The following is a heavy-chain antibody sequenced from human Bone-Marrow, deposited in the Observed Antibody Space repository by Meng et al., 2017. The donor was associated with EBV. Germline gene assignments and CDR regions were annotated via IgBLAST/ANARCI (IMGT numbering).Heavy chain of an antibody. J-gene: IGHJ4*02. V-gene: IGHV4-4*02. D-gene: IGHD1-26*01. CDR3: ARTEFGIVPNTEEPLGY. CDR1: GGSISRGHW. CDR2: IHQSGST. Sequence: QVQLQGAGPGLVKPSGTVSRTCAASGGSISRGHWWSWVRQPPGKGLEWIGEIHQSGSTNYNPSLKSRVTISLDMSKNQFSLNLNSVTAADTALYYCARTEFGIVPNTEEPLGYWGQGALVTVSS.